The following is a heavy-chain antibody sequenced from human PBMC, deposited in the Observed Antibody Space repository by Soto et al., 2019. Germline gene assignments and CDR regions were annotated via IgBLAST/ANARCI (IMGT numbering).Heavy chain of an antibody. CDR1: GFSFTSNA. V-gene: IGHV3-23*01. D-gene: IGHD5-12*01. J-gene: IGHJ4*02. Sequence: EVQLLESGGGLVQPGGSVRLSCEASGFSFTSNAMVWVRQAPGKGLEWVSVISARGGSSYFADSVKGRFTISRDNSKNVLSLEMNSVRVEDTAIYFCAKGSIEYSASVDNWGQGTLVLVSS. CDR3: AKGSIEYSASVDN. CDR2: ISARGGSS.